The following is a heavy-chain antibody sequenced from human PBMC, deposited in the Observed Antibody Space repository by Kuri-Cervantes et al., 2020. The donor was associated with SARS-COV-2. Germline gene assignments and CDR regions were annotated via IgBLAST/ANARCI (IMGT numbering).Heavy chain of an antibody. CDR2: INPNSGGT. J-gene: IGHJ4*02. V-gene: IGHV1-2*02. D-gene: IGHD3-22*01. CDR1: GYTFTGYY. CDR3: ARGRYYYDSSGYPTSDY. Sequence: ASVKVSCKASGYTFTGYYMHWVRQAPGQGLEWMGWINPNSGGTNYAQKFQGRVTMTRDTSISTAYMELSSLRSEDTAVYYCARGRYYYDSSGYPTSDYWGQGTLVTVSS.